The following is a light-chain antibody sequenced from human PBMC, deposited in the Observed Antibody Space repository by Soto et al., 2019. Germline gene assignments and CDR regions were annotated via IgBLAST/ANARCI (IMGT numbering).Light chain of an antibody. CDR2: GAS. CDR3: QQYGSSPTWT. V-gene: IGKV3-20*01. Sequence: EFVLTQSPGTLSLSRGERATLSCRASERIYSAYLGWYQQKPGQAPRLLIYGASTRATGIPDRFSGSGSGTDFTLTISRLEPEDSAVYYCQQYGSSPTWTFGQGTKVDIK. J-gene: IGKJ1*01. CDR1: ERIYSAY.